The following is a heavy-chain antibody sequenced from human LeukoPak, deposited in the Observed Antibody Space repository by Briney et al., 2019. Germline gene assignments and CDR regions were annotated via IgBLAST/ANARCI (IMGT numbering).Heavy chain of an antibody. Sequence: GSLRLSCAASGFTFSSYSMNWVRQAPGKGLEWIGSIYHSGSTYYNPSLKSRVTISVDTSKNQFSLKLSSVTAADTAVYYCARGEWELPTWGQGTLVTVSS. CDR3: ARGEWELPT. D-gene: IGHD1-26*01. CDR1: GFTFSSYS. CDR2: IYHSGST. J-gene: IGHJ4*02. V-gene: IGHV4-38-2*01.